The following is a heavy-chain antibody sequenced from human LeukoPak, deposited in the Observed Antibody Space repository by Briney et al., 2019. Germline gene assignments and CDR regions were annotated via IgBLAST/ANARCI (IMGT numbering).Heavy chain of an antibody. J-gene: IGHJ4*02. CDR1: GYSFTTYW. V-gene: IGHV5-51*01. D-gene: IGHD1-26*01. CDR2: IYPGDSDT. CDR3: ARLALVGATYFDY. Sequence: GESLKISCKGSGYSFTTYWSGWVRQIPGKGLEWMGIIYPGDSDTRYTPSFQGQVTISADKSISTAYLQWSSLKASDTAMYYCARLALVGATYFDYWGQGTLVTVSS.